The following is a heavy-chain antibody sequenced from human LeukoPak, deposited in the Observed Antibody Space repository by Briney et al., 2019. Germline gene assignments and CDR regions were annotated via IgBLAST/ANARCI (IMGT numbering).Heavy chain of an antibody. CDR3: ARDPHYYGSGYFDY. CDR1: GGSISSYY. CDR2: IYTSGST. J-gene: IGHJ4*02. Sequence: SETLSLTCTVSGGSISSYYWSWIRQPAGKGLEGIGRIYTSGSTNYNPSLKSRVTMSVDTSKNQFSLKLSSVTAADTAVYYCARDPHYYGSGYFDYWGQGTLVTVSS. D-gene: IGHD3-10*01. V-gene: IGHV4-4*07.